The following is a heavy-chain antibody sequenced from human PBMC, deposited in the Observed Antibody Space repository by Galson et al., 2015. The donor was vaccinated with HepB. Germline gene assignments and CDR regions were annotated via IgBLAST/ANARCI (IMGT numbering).Heavy chain of an antibody. CDR2: IGTAGDP. V-gene: IGHV3-13*05. CDR3: ARGLHGDNYYYYYGMDV. J-gene: IGHJ6*02. CDR1: GFTFSSYD. D-gene: IGHD2-21*02. Sequence: SLRLSCAASGFTFSSYDMHWVRQATGKGLEWVSAIGTAGDPYYPGSVEGRFTISRENAKNSLYLQMNSLRAGDTAVYYCARGLHGDNYYYYYGMDVWGQGTTVTVSS.